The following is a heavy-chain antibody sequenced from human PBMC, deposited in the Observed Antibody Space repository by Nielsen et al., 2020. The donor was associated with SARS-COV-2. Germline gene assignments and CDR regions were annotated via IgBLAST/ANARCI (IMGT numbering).Heavy chain of an antibody. CDR3: ARGGGAKITIFGVVIGGYFDY. J-gene: IGHJ4*02. CDR2: IYYSGST. V-gene: IGHV4-59*13. CDR1: GGSFSGYY. D-gene: IGHD3-3*01. Sequence: SETLSLTCAVYGGSFSGYYWSWIRQPPGKGLEWIGYIYYSGSTNYNPSLKSRVTTSVDTSKNQFSLKLSSVTAADTAVYYCARGGGAKITIFGVVIGGYFDYWGQGTLVTVSS.